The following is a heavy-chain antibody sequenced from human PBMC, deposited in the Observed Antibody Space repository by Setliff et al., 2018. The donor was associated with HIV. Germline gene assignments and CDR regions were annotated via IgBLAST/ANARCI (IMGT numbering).Heavy chain of an antibody. D-gene: IGHD2-2*01. CDR2: IYTSGST. V-gene: IGHV4-4*09. Sequence: PSETLSLTCTVSGDSISTSSWNWIRQPPGKGLEWIGYIYTSGSTNYNPFLKSRATISADSSKHQFSLNLNSVTAADTAVYYCARRAVQDGSITSSNWFDPWGQGILVTVSS. CDR3: ARRAVQDGSITSSNWFDP. J-gene: IGHJ5*02. CDR1: GDSISTSS.